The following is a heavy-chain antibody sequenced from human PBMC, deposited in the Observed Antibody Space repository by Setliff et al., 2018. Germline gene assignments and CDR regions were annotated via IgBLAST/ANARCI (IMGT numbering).Heavy chain of an antibody. J-gene: IGHJ4*02. V-gene: IGHV4-59*08. CDR3: ARLPNYVWGSPVDY. D-gene: IGHD3-16*01. Sequence: PSETLSLTCTVSGGSVRGYYWSWIRQPPGKGLEWIGYMYYSGDTNYNPSLKSRVTISVDTSKNQFSLELRSVTAADTAVYYCARLPNYVWGSPVDYWGQGTLVTVPS. CDR2: MYYSGDT. CDR1: GGSVRGYY.